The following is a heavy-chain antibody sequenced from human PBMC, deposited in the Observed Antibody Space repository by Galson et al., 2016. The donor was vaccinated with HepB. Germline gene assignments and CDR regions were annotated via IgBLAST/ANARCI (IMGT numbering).Heavy chain of an antibody. Sequence: SVKVSCKASGFIFSSSGVQWVRQVGGQRLEWIGWVVVGSGNTDYAQKFQERVTITADESTSTAYMELSSLRSEDTAVYYCARDYCSNGVCSPGYWGQGTLVTVSS. CDR1: GFIFSSSG. V-gene: IGHV1-58*01. D-gene: IGHD2-8*01. CDR3: ARDYCSNGVCSPGY. CDR2: VVVGSGNT. J-gene: IGHJ4*02.